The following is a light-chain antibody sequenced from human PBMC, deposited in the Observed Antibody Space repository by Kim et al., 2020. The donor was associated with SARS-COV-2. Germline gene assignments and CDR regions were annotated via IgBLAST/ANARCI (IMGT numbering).Light chain of an antibody. Sequence: QSVLTQPPSTSGTPGQRVTISCSGSSTNVGRHFVHWYQQLSGTAPKVFIYNDNQRPSGVPDRFSGSRSGTSASLAISGLQSEDEADYYCATWDVTLNGWVFGGGTQLTVL. V-gene: IGLV1-44*01. J-gene: IGLJ3*02. CDR2: NDN. CDR1: STNVGRHF. CDR3: ATWDVTLNGWV.